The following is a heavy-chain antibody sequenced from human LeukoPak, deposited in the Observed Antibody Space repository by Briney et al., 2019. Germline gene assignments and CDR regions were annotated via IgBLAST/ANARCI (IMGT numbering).Heavy chain of an antibody. CDR2: IYYSGTS. V-gene: IGHV4-59*08. Sequence: PSETLSLTCTVSGGSISNYYWSWIRQPPGKGLEWIGFIYYSGTSYYNPSLKSRVTISVDTSKNQFSLKLSSVTAADTAVYYCARHPPSEPYDYWGQGTLVTVSS. CDR1: GGSISNYY. J-gene: IGHJ4*02. CDR3: ARHPPSEPYDY.